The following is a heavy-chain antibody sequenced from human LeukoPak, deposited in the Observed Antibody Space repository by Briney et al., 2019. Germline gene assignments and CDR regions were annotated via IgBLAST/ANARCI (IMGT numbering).Heavy chain of an antibody. J-gene: IGHJ4*02. CDR2: ISAYNGNT. Sequence: ASVKVSCKASRDTFSSFAVSWVRQAPGQGLEWMGWISAYNGNTNYAQKLQGRVTMTTDTSTSIAYMELRSLRSDDTAVYYCARDSWLESGYYFDYWGQGTLVTVSS. CDR3: ARDSWLESGYYFDY. CDR1: RDTFSSFA. V-gene: IGHV1-18*01. D-gene: IGHD6-19*01.